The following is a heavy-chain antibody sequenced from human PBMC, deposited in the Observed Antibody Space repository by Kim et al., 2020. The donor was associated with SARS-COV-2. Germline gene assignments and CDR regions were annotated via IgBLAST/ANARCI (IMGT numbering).Heavy chain of an antibody. Sequence: TKYSQKFQGRVTITRDTSASTAYMELSSLRSEDTAVYYCAGPGDGYFDYWGQGTLVTVSS. CDR2: T. CDR3: AGPGDGYFDY. J-gene: IGHJ4*02. V-gene: IGHV1-3*01. D-gene: IGHD2-21*01.